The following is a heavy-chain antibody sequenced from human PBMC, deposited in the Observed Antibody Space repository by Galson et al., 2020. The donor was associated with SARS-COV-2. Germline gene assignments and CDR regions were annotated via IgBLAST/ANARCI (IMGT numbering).Heavy chain of an antibody. CDR1: GFTFSDYY. D-gene: IGHD3-10*01. V-gene: IGHV3-11*03. CDR2: ISSSSSYT. CDR3: ARGFGELGLGYMDV. Sequence: KIGESLKISCAASGFTFSDYYMSWIRQAPGKGLEWVSYISSSSSYTNYADSVKGRFTISRDNAKNSLYLQMNSLRAEDTAVYYCARGFGELGLGYMDVWGKGTTVTVSS. J-gene: IGHJ6*03.